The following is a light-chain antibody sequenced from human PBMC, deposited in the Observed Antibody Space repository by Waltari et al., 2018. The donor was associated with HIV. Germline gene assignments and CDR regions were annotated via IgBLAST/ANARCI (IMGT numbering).Light chain of an antibody. V-gene: IGLV7-46*01. CDR1: TGAVTSGHY. CDR3: LLSYSGTRPWV. Sequence: QAVVTQEPSLTVSPGGTAPLTCGSSTGAVTSGHYPYWFQQKPGQAPRTLIFDTSNKHSWTPARFSGSLLGGKAALTLSGAQPEDEAEYYCLLSYSGTRPWVFGGGTKLTVL. CDR2: DTS. J-gene: IGLJ3*02.